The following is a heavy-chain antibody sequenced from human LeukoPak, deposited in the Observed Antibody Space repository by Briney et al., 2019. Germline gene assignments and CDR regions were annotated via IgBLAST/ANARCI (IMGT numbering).Heavy chain of an antibody. Sequence: GGSLRLSCAASGFTVSSNYMSWVRQAPGKGLEWVSVIYSGGTTYYADSVKGRFTISGGNSKNTLYLQMNSLRAEDTAVYYCAKDLEDIVVVPADYWGQGTLVTVSS. CDR3: AKDLEDIVVVPADY. D-gene: IGHD2-2*01. J-gene: IGHJ4*02. CDR2: IYSGGTT. V-gene: IGHV3-53*01. CDR1: GFTVSSNY.